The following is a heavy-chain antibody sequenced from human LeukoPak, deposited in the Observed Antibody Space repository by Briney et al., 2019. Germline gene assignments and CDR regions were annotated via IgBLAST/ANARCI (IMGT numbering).Heavy chain of an antibody. V-gene: IGHV1-2*02. CDR2: INPNSGGT. D-gene: IGHD3-10*01. CDR1: GYTFTGYY. CDR3: AIQRITMVRGVIITYFDY. J-gene: IGHJ4*02. Sequence: ASVNVSCKASGYTFTGYYMHWVRQAPGQGLEWMGWINPNSGGTNYAQKFQGRVTMTRDTSISTAYMELSRLRSDDTAVYYCAIQRITMVRGVIITYFDYWGQGTLVTVSS.